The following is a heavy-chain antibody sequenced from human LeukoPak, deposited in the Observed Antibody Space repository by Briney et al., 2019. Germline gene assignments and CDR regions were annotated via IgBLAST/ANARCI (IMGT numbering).Heavy chain of an antibody. D-gene: IGHD3-9*01. CDR3: AKAKGYFDWLSHPDY. J-gene: IGHJ4*02. Sequence: PGGSLRLSCAASGFTFDDYAMHWVRQAPGKGLEWVSGISWNSCSIGYADSVKGRFTISRDNAKNSLYLQMNSLRAEDTALYYCAKAKGYFDWLSHPDYWGQGTLVTVSS. CDR1: GFTFDDYA. CDR2: ISWNSCSI. V-gene: IGHV3-9*01.